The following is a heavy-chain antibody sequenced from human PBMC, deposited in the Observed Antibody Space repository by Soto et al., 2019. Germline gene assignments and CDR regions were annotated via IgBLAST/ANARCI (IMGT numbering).Heavy chain of an antibody. CDR2: ISGSGGST. V-gene: IGHV3-23*01. CDR1: GFTFSSYD. D-gene: IGHD3-3*02. J-gene: IGHJ4*02. Sequence: EVQLLESGGGLVQPGGSLRLSCAASGFTFSSYDMSWVRQAPGKGLEWVSAISGSGGSTYYADSVKGRFTISRDNSKNTLYLQMNSLRAEDTAVYYCAKVRGYRTFLERLLYYFDYWGQGTLVTVSS. CDR3: AKVRGYRTFLERLLYYFDY.